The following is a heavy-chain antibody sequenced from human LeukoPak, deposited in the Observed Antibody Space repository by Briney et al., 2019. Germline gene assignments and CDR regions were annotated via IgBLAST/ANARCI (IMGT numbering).Heavy chain of an antibody. CDR1: GFTFTSYA. CDR3: AIDQEGTLTPFALDY. J-gene: IGHJ4*02. Sequence: GGSLRLSCAASGFTFTSYAMSWVRQAPGKGLEWVSTTSGSGGRTYYADSVKGRFTISRDNSNNTLFLQMNSLRAEDTAVYYCAIDQEGTLTPFALDYWGQGTLVTVSS. D-gene: IGHD1-14*01. CDR2: TSGSGGRT. V-gene: IGHV3-23*01.